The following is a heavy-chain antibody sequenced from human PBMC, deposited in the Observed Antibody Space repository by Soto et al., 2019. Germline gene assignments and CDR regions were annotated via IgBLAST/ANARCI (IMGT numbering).Heavy chain of an antibody. CDR1: GGAFSSYA. V-gene: IGHV1-69*13. D-gene: IGHD6-19*01. CDR2: IVPIFGTA. CDR3: AREKGAEDYYYGMDV. Sequence: SGKVSCKASGGAFSSYAISWVRQAPGQGLEWMGGIVPIFGTANYAQKFQGRVTITADESTSTAYMELSSLRSEDTAVYYCAREKGAEDYYYGMDVWGQGTTVTVSS. J-gene: IGHJ6*02.